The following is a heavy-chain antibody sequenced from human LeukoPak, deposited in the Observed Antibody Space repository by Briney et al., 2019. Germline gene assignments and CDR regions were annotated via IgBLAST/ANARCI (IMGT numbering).Heavy chain of an antibody. D-gene: IGHD6-19*01. V-gene: IGHV4-59*01. CDR1: GGSISSYY. CDR3: ARDVAMTGTSDY. Sequence: SETLSLTCTVSGGSISSYYWSWIRQPPGKGLEWIGYICYTGSTNYNPSLKSRVTISVDMSKNQFSLKLNSVTAADTAVYYCARDVAMTGTSDYWGQGTLVTVSP. CDR2: ICYTGST. J-gene: IGHJ4*02.